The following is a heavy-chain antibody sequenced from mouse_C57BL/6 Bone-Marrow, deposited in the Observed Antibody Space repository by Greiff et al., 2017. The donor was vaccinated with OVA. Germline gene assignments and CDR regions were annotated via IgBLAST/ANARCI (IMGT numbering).Heavy chain of an antibody. J-gene: IGHJ4*01. CDR1: GYTFTDYY. D-gene: IGHD1-1*02. V-gene: IGHV1-19*01. CDR3: ARYGYAMYY. Sequence: EVQLQQSGPVLVKPGASVKMSCKASGYTFTDYYMNWVKQSHGKSLEWIGVINPYNGGTSYNQKFKGKATLTVDKSSSTAYMELNSLTSEDSAVYYCARYGYAMYYWGQGTSVTVSS. CDR2: INPYNGGT.